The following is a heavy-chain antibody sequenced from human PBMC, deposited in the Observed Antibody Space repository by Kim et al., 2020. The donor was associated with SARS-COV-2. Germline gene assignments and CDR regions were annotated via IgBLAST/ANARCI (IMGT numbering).Heavy chain of an antibody. V-gene: IGHV4-39*01. J-gene: IGHJ4*01. CDR2: IYYSGST. CDR3: ARRRLRYFDWLSYFDY. Sequence: SETLSLTCTVSGGSISSSSYYWGWIRQPPGKGLEWIGSIYYSGSTYYNPSLKSRVTISVDTSKNQFSLKLSSVTAADTAVYYCARRRLRYFDWLSYFDY. CDR1: GGSISSSSYY. D-gene: IGHD3-9*01.